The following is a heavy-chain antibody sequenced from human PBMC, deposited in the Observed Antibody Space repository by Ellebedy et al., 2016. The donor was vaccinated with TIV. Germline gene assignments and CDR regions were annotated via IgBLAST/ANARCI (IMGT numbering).Heavy chain of an antibody. CDR2: ISSSSTI. CDR3: ARGLTMYYFDY. J-gene: IGHJ4*02. D-gene: IGHD3-10*02. V-gene: IGHV3-48*02. CDR1: GFTFSSYS. Sequence: GEPLKISCAASGFTFSSYSMNWVRQAPGKGLEWVSYISSSSTIYYADSVKGRFTISRDNAKNSLYLQMNSLRDEDTAVYYCARGLTMYYFDYWGQGTLVTVSS.